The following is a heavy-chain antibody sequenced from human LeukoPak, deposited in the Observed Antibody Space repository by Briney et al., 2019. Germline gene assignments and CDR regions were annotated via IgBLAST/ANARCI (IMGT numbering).Heavy chain of an antibody. Sequence: PSETLSLTCAVYGGSFSGYYWSWIRQPPGKGLEWIGEINHSGSTNYNPSLKSRVTISVDTSKNQFSLKLSSVTAADTAVYYCARGLSPTYFDYWGQGTMVTVSS. CDR3: ARGLSPTYFDY. CDR2: INHSGST. CDR1: GGSFSGYY. J-gene: IGHJ4*02. V-gene: IGHV4-34*01.